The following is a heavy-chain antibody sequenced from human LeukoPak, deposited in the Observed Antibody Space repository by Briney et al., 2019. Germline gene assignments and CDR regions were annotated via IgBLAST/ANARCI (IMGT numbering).Heavy chain of an antibody. CDR3: ARGGSSWSPFDY. Sequence: PGGSLRLSCAASGLTFSSYWMHWVRQAPGKGLVWVSRINTDGSTTSYADSVKGRFIISRDNAKNTLYLQMNSLRVEDTAVYYCARGGSSWSPFDYWGQGTLVTVSS. CDR2: INTDGSTT. CDR1: GLTFSSYW. D-gene: IGHD6-13*01. V-gene: IGHV3-74*01. J-gene: IGHJ4*02.